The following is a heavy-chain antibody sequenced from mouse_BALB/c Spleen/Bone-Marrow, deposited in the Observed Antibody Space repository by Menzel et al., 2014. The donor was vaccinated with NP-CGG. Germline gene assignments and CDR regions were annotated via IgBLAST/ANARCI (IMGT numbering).Heavy chain of an antibody. J-gene: IGHJ3*01. D-gene: IGHD2-4*01. CDR1: GFTFSSYG. V-gene: IGHV5-6-3*01. CDR3: ARDNYYDYDGFAY. Sequence: EVKLVESGGGLVQPGGSLKISCAASGFTFSSYGMSWVRQTPDKRLDLVATINSNGGSTYYPDSVKGRFTISRDNAKNTLYQQMSSLKSEDTAMYYCARDNYYDYDGFAYWGQGTLVTVSA. CDR2: INSNGGST.